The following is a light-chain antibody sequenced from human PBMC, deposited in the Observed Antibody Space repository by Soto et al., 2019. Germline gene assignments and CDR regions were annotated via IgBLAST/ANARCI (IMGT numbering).Light chain of an antibody. CDR1: SSDVGGYNY. J-gene: IGLJ2*01. Sequence: QSALTQPASVSGSPGQSITISGTGTSSDVGGYNYDSWYQQHPGKAPKLMIYEVSNRPSGVSNRLSGSKSGNTASRTISGLQAEDEADYYCSSYTSSSTLVVFGGGTKLTVL. CDR3: SSYTSSSTLVV. CDR2: EVS. V-gene: IGLV2-14*01.